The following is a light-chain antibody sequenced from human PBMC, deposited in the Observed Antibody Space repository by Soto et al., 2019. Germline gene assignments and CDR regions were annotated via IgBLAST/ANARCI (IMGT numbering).Light chain of an antibody. J-gene: IGKJ1*01. CDR3: QEYDNWPTEGT. CDR1: QSVSIN. CDR2: GAS. Sequence: TVLTQSPATLSVSPGERASLSCRASQSVSINLAWYQQKSGQAPRLLIYGASTRATGIPARFSGSRSGTEFTLTINSLQSEDYAVYSCQEYDNWPTEGTFGQGTKVDIK. V-gene: IGKV3-15*01.